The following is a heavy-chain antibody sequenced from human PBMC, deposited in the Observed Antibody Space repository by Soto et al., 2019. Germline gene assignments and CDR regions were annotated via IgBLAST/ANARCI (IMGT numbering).Heavy chain of an antibody. D-gene: IGHD3-16*01. Sequence: PSETLSLTCTVSGGSVSSGGYYWSWIRQHPGKGLEWIGYIYYSGSTYYNPSLKSRVTISVDTSKNQLSLKLSSVTAADTAVYYCASDPGVSPWGWFDPWGQGTPVTVSS. J-gene: IGHJ5*02. CDR2: IYYSGST. CDR3: ASDPGVSPWGWFDP. V-gene: IGHV4-31*03. CDR1: GGSVSSGGYY.